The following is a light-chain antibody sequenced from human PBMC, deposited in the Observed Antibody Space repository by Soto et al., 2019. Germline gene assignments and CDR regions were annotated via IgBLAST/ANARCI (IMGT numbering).Light chain of an antibody. J-gene: IGKJ5*01. CDR3: QQYNKWPPIT. CDR1: QSVRSN. Sequence: EIVMTQSTATLSVSPGEGASLSCRASQSVRSNLAWYQQKPGQAPRLLIFGASTRATGIPARFSGSGSGTEFTLTISSLQSEDFAVYYCQQYNKWPPITFGQGTRLEIK. V-gene: IGKV3-15*01. CDR2: GAS.